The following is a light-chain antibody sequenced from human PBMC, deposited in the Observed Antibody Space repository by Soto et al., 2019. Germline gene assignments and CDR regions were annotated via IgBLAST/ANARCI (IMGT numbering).Light chain of an antibody. CDR3: SSYAGSNNV. J-gene: IGLJ2*01. Sequence: QSALTQPPSASGSPGQSVTISCTGTSSDVGGYNYVSWYQQDPGKAPKLMIYEVSKRPSGVPDRFSGSKSGNTASLTVSGLQAEDEADYYCSSYAGSNNVFGGGTKVTVL. CDR1: SSDVGGYNY. V-gene: IGLV2-8*01. CDR2: EVS.